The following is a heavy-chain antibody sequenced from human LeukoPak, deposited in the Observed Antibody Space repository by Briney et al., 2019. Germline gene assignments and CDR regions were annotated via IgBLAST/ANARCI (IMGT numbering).Heavy chain of an antibody. V-gene: IGHV4-59*01. J-gene: IGHJ4*02. Sequence: SETLSLTCTVSGGSISSYYWSWIRQPPGKGLEWIGYIYYSGSTNYNPSLKSRVTISVDTSKNQFSLKLSSVTAADTAVYYCAGVAYCGGDCYYFDYWGQGTLVTVSS. CDR3: AGVAYCGGDCYYFDY. D-gene: IGHD2-21*02. CDR2: IYYSGST. CDR1: GGSISSYY.